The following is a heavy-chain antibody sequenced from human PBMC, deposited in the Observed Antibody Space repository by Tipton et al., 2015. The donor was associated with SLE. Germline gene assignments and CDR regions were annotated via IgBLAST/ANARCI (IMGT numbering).Heavy chain of an antibody. CDR3: ARSTTIAVAGT. D-gene: IGHD6-19*01. CDR1: GFTFSSYA. Sequence: SGFTFSSYAMHWVRQAPGKGLEWVAVISYDGSNKYYADSVKSRFTISRDNSKNTLYLQMNSLRAEDTAVYYCARSTTIAVAGTWGQGTLVTVSS. V-gene: IGHV3-30-3*01. J-gene: IGHJ4*02. CDR2: ISYDGSNK.